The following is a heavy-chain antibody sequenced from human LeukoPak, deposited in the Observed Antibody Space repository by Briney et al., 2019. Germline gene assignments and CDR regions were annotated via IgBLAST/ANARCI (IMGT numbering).Heavy chain of an antibody. J-gene: IGHJ4*02. Sequence: PSETLSLTCTVSGASVTSSSYYWGWIRQPPGKGLEWIGIIYYSGSTYYNPSLKSRVTISVDTSKNQFSLKLSSVTAADTAVYYCARSSRVVAGTLDYWGQGTLVTVSS. CDR3: ARSSRVVAGTLDY. CDR2: IYYSGST. D-gene: IGHD6-19*01. V-gene: IGHV4-39*01. CDR1: GASVTSSSYY.